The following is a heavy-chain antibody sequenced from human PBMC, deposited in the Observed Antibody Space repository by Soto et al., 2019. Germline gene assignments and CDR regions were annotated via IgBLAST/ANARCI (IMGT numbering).Heavy chain of an antibody. D-gene: IGHD2-2*01. V-gene: IGHV3-23*01. CDR1: RFTFSNYA. Sequence: GGSLRLSCAASRFTFSNYAMSWVRQAPGKGLEWVSSISGSGVRTYYADPVKGRFIISRDNSKNTLYLQMNSLRAEDTAVYYCAKAPCSTTTCYFDYWGPGTLVTVSS. CDR3: AKAPCSTTTCYFDY. J-gene: IGHJ4*02. CDR2: ISGSGVRT.